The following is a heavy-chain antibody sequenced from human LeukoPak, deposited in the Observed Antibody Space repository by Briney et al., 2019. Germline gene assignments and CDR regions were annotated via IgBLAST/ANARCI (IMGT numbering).Heavy chain of an antibody. CDR3: ARENYGDSKYYFDY. D-gene: IGHD4-17*01. CDR2: IYYSGST. V-gene: IGHV4-59*01. Sequence: SETLSLTCTVSSGPISSYYWSWIRQPPGKGLEYIGYIYYSGSTNYNPSLKSRVTMSVDTSKNQFSLKLSSVTAADTAVYYCARENYGDSKYYFDYWGQGTLVTVSS. J-gene: IGHJ4*02. CDR1: SGPISSYY.